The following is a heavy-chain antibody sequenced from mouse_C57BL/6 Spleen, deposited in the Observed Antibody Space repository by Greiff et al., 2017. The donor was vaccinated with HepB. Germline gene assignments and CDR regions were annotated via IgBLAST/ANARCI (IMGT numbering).Heavy chain of an antibody. J-gene: IGHJ1*03. V-gene: IGHV1-55*01. CDR2: IYPGSGST. D-gene: IGHD2-5*01. CDR1: GYTFTSYW. CDR3: ARSEVYYSNYHWYFDV. Sequence: QVQLQQPGAELVKPGASVKMSCKASGYTFTSYWITWLKQRPGQGLEWIGDIYPGSGSTNYNEKFKSKATLTVDTSSSTAYMQLSSLTSEDSAVYYCARSEVYYSNYHWYFDVWGTGTTVTVSS.